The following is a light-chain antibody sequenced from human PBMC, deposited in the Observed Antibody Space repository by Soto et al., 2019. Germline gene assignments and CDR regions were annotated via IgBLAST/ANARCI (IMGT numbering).Light chain of an antibody. CDR3: QSYDSTLSARYV. CDR1: SSNIGADYD. CDR2: GNI. V-gene: IGLV1-40*01. Sequence: QLVLTQPPSVSGAPGQRVTISCTGSSSNIGADYDVHWYQQRPGTAPKLLIFGNINRPSGVPGRFSGSKSGTSASLAITGLQAEDEGDYYCQSYDSTLSARYVFGTGTKLTVL. J-gene: IGLJ1*01.